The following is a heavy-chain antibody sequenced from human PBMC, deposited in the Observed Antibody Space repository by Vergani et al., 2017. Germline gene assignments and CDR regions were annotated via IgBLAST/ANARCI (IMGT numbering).Heavy chain of an antibody. J-gene: IGHJ4*02. CDR3: ADQWLVGHPPPLAPGKLGWMFDY. Sequence: EVQLLESGGGLVQPGGSLRLSCAASGFTFSSYAMSWVRQAPGKGLEWVSAISGSGGSTYYADSVKGRFTISRDNSKNTLYLQMNSLRAEDTAVYYCADQWLVGHPPPLAPGKLGWMFDYWGQGTLVTVSS. CDR2: ISGSGGST. V-gene: IGHV3-23*01. D-gene: IGHD6-19*01. CDR1: GFTFSSYA.